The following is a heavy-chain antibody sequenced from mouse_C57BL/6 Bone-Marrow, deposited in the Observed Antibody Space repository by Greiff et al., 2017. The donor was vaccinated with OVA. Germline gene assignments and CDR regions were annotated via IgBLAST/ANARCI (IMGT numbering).Heavy chain of an antibody. CDR2: IWGVGST. Sequence: QVQLKESGPGLVAPSQSLSITCTVSGFSLTSYGVDWVRQSPGKGLEWLGVIWGVGSTNYNSALKSRLSISKDNSKSQVFLKMNSLQTDDTAMYYCASGYDGYLFAYWGQGTLVTVSA. CDR3: ASGYDGYLFAY. D-gene: IGHD2-3*01. J-gene: IGHJ3*01. CDR1: GFSLTSYG. V-gene: IGHV2-6*01.